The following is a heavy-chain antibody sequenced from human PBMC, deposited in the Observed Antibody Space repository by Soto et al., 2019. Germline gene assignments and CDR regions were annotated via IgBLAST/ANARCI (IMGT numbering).Heavy chain of an antibody. J-gene: IGHJ6*02. CDR1: GFTFSSSA. V-gene: IGHV1-58*01. CDR2: IVVGSGKT. CDR3: AADSKGYYYYAMDV. Sequence: EASVKVSCKASGFTFSSSAVQWVRQARGQRLEWIGWIVVGSGKTNYAQKFQERVTITRDMSTSTAYMELSSLRSEDTAVYYCAADSKGYYYYAMDVWGQGTTVTVSS.